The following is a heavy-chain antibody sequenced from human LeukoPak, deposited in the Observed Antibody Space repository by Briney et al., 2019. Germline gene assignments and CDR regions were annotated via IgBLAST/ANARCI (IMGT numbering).Heavy chain of an antibody. V-gene: IGHV4-39*07. Sequence: SETLSLTCSVSGGSISSSHYYWGFIRQPPGKGLEWIGSVYYSGSTYYNPSLRGRVIISVDTSKNQFSLKLSSATAADTAMYFCAILPATDTYYNDNRGYYRPGVHWGQGTLVTVSS. J-gene: IGHJ4*02. D-gene: IGHD3-22*01. CDR2: VYYSGST. CDR3: AILPATDTYYNDNRGYYRPGVH. CDR1: GGSISSSHYY.